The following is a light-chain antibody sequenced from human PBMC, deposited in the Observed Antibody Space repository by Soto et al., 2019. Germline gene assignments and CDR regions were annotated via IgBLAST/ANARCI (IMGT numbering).Light chain of an antibody. CDR1: SSDVGDYNY. Sequence: QSALTQPRSVSGSPGQSVTLSCTGTSSDVGDYNYVSWYQHHPGKAPKVMIDDVSERPSGVPDRFSGSKSDNKASLNISGLQAEDEDDYYCCSYAGSYSGVFGGGTKVTVL. CDR2: DVS. V-gene: IGLV2-11*01. CDR3: CSYAGSYSGV. J-gene: IGLJ3*02.